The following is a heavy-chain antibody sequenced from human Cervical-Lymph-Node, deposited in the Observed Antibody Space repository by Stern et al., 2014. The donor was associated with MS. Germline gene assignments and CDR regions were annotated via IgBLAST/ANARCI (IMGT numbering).Heavy chain of an antibody. CDR2: INWNSGDI. Sequence: EVQLVESGGGFVQPGRSLRLSCAASGFNFDDYGMHWVPQPPGKGLEWVSGINWNSGDIGYADSGKGRFTISRDNAKNSLYLQMNSLRAEDTALYYCAKAPRGGYNYGDFDSWGQGTLVTVSS. V-gene: IGHV3-9*01. J-gene: IGHJ4*02. D-gene: IGHD5-24*01. CDR1: GFNFDDYG. CDR3: AKAPRGGYNYGDFDS.